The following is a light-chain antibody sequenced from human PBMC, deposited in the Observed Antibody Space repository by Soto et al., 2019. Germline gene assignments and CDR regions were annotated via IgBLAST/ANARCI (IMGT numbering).Light chain of an antibody. CDR2: DAS. V-gene: IGKV3-11*01. J-gene: IGKJ2*01. CDR3: HQRSDRRRYT. CDR1: QSVISY. Sequence: EIVLTQSPATLSLSPGERATLSCRASQSVISYLAWYQQKPGQAPRLLIYDASNRATGIPAKFSGSSSGTDFTLIITSAELDDCPVYYRHQRSDRRRYTGGEGTKLEIK.